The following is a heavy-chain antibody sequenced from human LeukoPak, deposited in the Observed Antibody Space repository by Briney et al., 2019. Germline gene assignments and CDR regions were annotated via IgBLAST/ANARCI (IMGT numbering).Heavy chain of an antibody. Sequence: GGSLRLSCAASGFTFSSYGMHWVRQAPGKGLEWVAVIWYDGGNKYYADSVKGRFTISRDNSKNTLYLQMNSLRAEDTAVYYCARDHLRYFDLSLGPAGFDPWGQGTLVTVSS. CDR2: IWYDGGNK. V-gene: IGHV3-33*01. J-gene: IGHJ5*02. CDR3: ARDHLRYFDLSLGPAGFDP. CDR1: GFTFSSYG. D-gene: IGHD3-9*01.